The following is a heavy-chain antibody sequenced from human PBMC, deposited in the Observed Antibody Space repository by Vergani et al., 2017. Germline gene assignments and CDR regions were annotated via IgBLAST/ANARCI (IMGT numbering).Heavy chain of an antibody. D-gene: IGHD3-9*01. V-gene: IGHV2-26*01. CDR1: GFSLSNARMG. CDR2: IFSNDEK. Sequence: QVTLKESGPVLVKPTETLTLTCTVSGFSLSNARMGVSWIRQPPGKALEWLAHIFSNDEKSYSTSLKSRLTISKDTSKSQVVLTMTNMDPVDTATYYCARIAFDILTDVMFFDIWGQGKMVTVSS. J-gene: IGHJ3*02. CDR3: ARIAFDILTDVMFFDI.